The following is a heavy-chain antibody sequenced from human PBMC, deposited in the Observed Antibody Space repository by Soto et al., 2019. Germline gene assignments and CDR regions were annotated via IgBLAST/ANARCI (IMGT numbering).Heavy chain of an antibody. CDR1: GYTFTRYG. CDR3: ARAGTITSPHAFDI. V-gene: IGHV1-18*01. J-gene: IGHJ3*02. Sequence: QVKLVQSGAEVKKPGASVKVSCKTSGYTFTRYGFSWVRQAPGQGLEWMGWISAYNGDTNFAQKLQGRVAMSTDTSTDTVYMDLRSLRPDDTAVYYCARAGTITSPHAFDIWGQGTLVTVSS. CDR2: ISAYNGDT. D-gene: IGHD1-1*01.